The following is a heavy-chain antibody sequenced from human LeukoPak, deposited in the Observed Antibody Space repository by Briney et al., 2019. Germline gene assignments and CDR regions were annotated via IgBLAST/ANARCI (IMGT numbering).Heavy chain of an antibody. J-gene: IGHJ3*02. CDR2: INPNSGGT. CDR1: GYTFTGYY. D-gene: IGHD2-15*01. Sequence: ASVKVSRKASGYTFTGYYMHWVRQAPGQGLEWMGWINPNSGGTNYAQKFQGRVTMTRDTSISTACMELSRLRSDDTAVYYCARVAGYCGGGSCYRDAFDIWGQGTMVTVSS. V-gene: IGHV1-2*02. CDR3: ARVAGYCGGGSCYRDAFDI.